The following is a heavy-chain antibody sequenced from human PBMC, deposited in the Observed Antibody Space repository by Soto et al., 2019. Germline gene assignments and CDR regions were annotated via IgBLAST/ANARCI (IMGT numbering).Heavy chain of an antibody. CDR2: IKSDGSGT. Sequence: EVQLVESGGGLIQLGGSLRLSCAASGFPFSSYWMHWVRQAPGKGPVWFSRIKSDGSGTNYPGSVEGRFPISRDDAQNSVYVHMKSLSAEAPAVYYCVRGDGDLSDGNGSIGRNWGQGSLVTVSS. CDR3: VRGDGDLSDGNGSIGRN. J-gene: IGHJ1*01. CDR1: GFPFSSYW. D-gene: IGHD3-10*01. V-gene: IGHV3-74*01.